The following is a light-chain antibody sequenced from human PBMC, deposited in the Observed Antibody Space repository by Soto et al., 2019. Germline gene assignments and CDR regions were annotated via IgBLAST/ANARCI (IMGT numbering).Light chain of an antibody. CDR1: LSVSVN. J-gene: IGKJ4*01. CDR3: QQSKNWPLT. CDR2: DVS. Sequence: EIVLTQSPATLSVSPGEGATLSCRASLSVSVNLAWYQQKPGQAPRLLIYDVSTRAAGIPARFSGSGSGTEFTLTISSLQSEDFAVYYCQQSKNWPLTFGGGTKVE. V-gene: IGKV3-15*01.